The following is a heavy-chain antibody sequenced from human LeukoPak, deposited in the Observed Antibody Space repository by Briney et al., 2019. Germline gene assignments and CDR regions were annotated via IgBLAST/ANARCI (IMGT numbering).Heavy chain of an antibody. Sequence: SETLSLTCTVSGGSISSGGYYWSWIRQPPGKGLEWIGYIYHSGSTYYNPSLKSRVTISVDRSKNQFSLKLSSVTAADTAVYYCARDRPSSGSSLDYWGQGTLVTVSS. J-gene: IGHJ4*02. CDR1: GGSISSGGYY. CDR3: ARDRPSSGSSLDY. V-gene: IGHV4-30-2*01. D-gene: IGHD1-26*01. CDR2: IYHSGST.